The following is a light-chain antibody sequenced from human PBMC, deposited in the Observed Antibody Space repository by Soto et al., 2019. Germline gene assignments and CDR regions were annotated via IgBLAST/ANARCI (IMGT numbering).Light chain of an antibody. J-gene: IGKJ1*01. Sequence: EIVLTPSPGTLSLSPGQRATLSCRASQSVSNNYLAWYQQKPGQAPRSRIYGASNRATGIPDRFRGSWSGTDFTLTISRLEPEDFAVYYCQQYGSSGKFGQGTKV. CDR2: GAS. V-gene: IGKV3-20*01. CDR3: QQYGSSGK. CDR1: QSVSNNY.